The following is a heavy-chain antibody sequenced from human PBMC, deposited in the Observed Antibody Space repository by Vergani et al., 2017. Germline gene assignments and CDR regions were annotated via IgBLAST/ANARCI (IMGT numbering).Heavy chain of an antibody. V-gene: IGHV4-4*07. CDR1: GGSISSYY. CDR3: AREYIKYHYYYGSAGAFDI. J-gene: IGHJ3*02. Sequence: QVQLQESGPGLVKPSETLSLTCTVSGGSISSYYWSWIRQPAGKGLEWLGRIYTSGSTNSNPSLKSQVTMSVDTSKNQFSLKLSSVTAADTAVYYCAREYIKYHYYYGSAGAFDIWGQGTMVTVSS. D-gene: IGHD3-10*01. CDR2: IYTSGST.